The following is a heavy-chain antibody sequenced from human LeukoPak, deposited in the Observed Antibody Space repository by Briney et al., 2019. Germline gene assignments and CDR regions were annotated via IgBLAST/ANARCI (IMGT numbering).Heavy chain of an antibody. CDR2: ISWSSGNI. V-gene: IGHV3-9*01. Sequence: GGSLRLSCAASGFTFSSYWMSWVRQAPGKGLEWVSGISWSSGNIGYADSVKGRFTISRDNAKNSLYLQMNSLRAEDTALYYCAKDRAMVRGVMISDWGQGTLVTVSS. J-gene: IGHJ4*02. CDR3: AKDRAMVRGVMISD. CDR1: GFTFSSYW. D-gene: IGHD3-10*01.